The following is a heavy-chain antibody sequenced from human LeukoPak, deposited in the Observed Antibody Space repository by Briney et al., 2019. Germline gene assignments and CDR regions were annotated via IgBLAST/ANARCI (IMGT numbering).Heavy chain of an antibody. CDR3: AKHSLVGALFDY. Sequence: GTSLRLSCAASGFTFTSYGMHWVRQAPGKGLEWVALITYDGYYKYYSDSVKGRFTISSDTSKNTLYLQMNSLRAEDTAVYYCAKHSLVGALFDYWGQGTLVTVSS. D-gene: IGHD1-26*01. CDR2: ITYDGYYK. V-gene: IGHV3-30*18. J-gene: IGHJ4*02. CDR1: GFTFTSYG.